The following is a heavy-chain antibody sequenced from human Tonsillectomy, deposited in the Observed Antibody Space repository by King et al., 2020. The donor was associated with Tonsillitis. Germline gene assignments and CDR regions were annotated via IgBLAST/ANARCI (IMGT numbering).Heavy chain of an antibody. Sequence: VQLQESGPGLVKPSQTLSLTCTVTGGSISSGGYYWNWIRQHPGKGLEWIGYTYYRGSTYYNPSLKSRVIISVDTSKNQFSLKLSSVTAADTAVYYCARSDYGDVRVYFDYWGQGTLVTVSS. CDR3: ARSDYGDVRVYFDY. CDR1: GGSISSGGYY. CDR2: TYYRGST. V-gene: IGHV4-31*03. J-gene: IGHJ4*02. D-gene: IGHD4-17*01.